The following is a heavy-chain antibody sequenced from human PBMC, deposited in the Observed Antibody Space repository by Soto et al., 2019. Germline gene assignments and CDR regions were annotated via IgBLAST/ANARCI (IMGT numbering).Heavy chain of an antibody. Sequence: SETVSLTCSVSGDSISRYYWSWIRQSPGKGLEWIGRIYIGGDTNYNPSLKSRVTMSMDTSKNQLSLKLSSVTAADTAVYYCAREYTATVDGHTPYYFDYWGQGTPVTVSS. CDR3: AREYTATVDGHTPYYFDY. D-gene: IGHD6-19*01. CDR2: IYIGGDT. V-gene: IGHV4-4*07. CDR1: GDSISRYY. J-gene: IGHJ4*02.